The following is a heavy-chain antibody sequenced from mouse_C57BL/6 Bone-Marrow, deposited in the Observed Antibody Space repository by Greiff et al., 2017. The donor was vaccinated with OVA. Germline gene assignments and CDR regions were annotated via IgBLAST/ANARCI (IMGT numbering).Heavy chain of an antibody. J-gene: IGHJ1*03. CDR1: GYTFTSYD. CDR3: ARRGIYDGYFYWYFDV. Sequence: QVHVKQSGPELVKPGASVKLSCKASGYTFTSYDINWVKQRPGPGLEWIGWIYPRDGSTKYNEKLKGKATLTVDTSSSTAYMELHSLTSEDSAVYFCARRGIYDGYFYWYFDVWGTGTTVTVSS. V-gene: IGHV1-85*01. CDR2: IYPRDGST. D-gene: IGHD2-3*01.